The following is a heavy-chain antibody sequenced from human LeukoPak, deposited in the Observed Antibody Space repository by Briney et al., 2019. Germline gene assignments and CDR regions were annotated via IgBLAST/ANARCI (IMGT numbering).Heavy chain of an antibody. J-gene: IGHJ4*02. CDR3: ARAPKIAAAGSLWIDEYYFDY. CDR1: GFTFSSYT. Sequence: GGSLRLSCAASGFTFSSYTMSWVRQAPGKGLEWVSAISGSGGSTYYADSVKGRFTISRDNSKNTLYLQMNSLRAEDTAVYYCARAPKIAAAGSLWIDEYYFDYWGQGTLVTVSS. D-gene: IGHD6-13*01. V-gene: IGHV3-23*01. CDR2: ISGSGGST.